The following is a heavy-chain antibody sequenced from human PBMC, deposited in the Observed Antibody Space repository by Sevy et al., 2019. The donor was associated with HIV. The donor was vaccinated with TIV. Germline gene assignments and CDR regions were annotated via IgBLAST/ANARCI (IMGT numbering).Heavy chain of an antibody. V-gene: IGHV1-18*01. CDR1: GYTFTSYG. J-gene: IGHJ6*02. Sequence: ASLKVSCKASGYTFTSYGISWVRQAPGQGLEWMGWISAYNGNTNYAQKLQGRVTMTTDTSTSTAYMELRSLRSDDTAVYYCARDRGITMVRGVSYYYGMDVWGQGTTVTVSS. D-gene: IGHD3-10*01. CDR2: ISAYNGNT. CDR3: ARDRGITMVRGVSYYYGMDV.